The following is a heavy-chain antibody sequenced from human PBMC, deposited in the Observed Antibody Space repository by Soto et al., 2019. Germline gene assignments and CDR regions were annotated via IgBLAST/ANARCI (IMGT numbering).Heavy chain of an antibody. Sequence: PGGSLSLTCTVSGVSFSSYDMHWVRQAPGKGLEWVAVIYYDGSNKSYADPAKGRFTISRDNSKNTLYLQMTSLRAEDAAEYYYARDKLPGMVGVSYYVDYWGQGPLVTVAS. CDR1: GVSFSSYD. D-gene: IGHD1-26*01. CDR2: IYYDGSNK. CDR3: ARDKLPGMVGVSYYVDY. J-gene: IGHJ4*02. V-gene: IGHV3-30-3*01.